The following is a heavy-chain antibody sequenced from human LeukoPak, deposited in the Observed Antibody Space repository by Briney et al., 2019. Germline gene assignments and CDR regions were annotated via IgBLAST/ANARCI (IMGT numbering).Heavy chain of an antibody. J-gene: IGHJ4*02. Sequence: GGSLRLSWTASGFTRGDDARSSFRQAPGEGLGWVGFIRSKAYGGTAEYAASVKGRFTISRDDSNSIAYLQLNSLTTEATAVYYCARLGSSYFDSWGQGTLVTVSS. CDR3: ARLGSSYFDS. D-gene: IGHD6-13*01. V-gene: IGHV3-49*03. CDR1: GFTRGDDA. CDR2: IRSKAYGGTA.